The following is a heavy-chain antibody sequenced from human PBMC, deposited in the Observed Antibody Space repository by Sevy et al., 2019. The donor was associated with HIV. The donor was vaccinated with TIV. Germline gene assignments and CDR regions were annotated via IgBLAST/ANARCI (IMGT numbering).Heavy chain of an antibody. Sequence: ASVKVSCNVSGYTLSELSIHCVRQAPGRGLEWMGGFDEDGETLYAQKFQGRVTMTEDTSTDTAYMELSSLRSEDTAVYYCATDIVVGRDYWGQGTLVTVSS. CDR1: GYTLSELS. D-gene: IGHD2-2*01. J-gene: IGHJ4*02. CDR2: FDEDGET. V-gene: IGHV1-24*01. CDR3: ATDIVVGRDY.